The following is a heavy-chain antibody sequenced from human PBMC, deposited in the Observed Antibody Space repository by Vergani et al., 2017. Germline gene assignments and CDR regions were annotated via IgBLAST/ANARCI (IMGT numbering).Heavy chain of an antibody. D-gene: IGHD6-13*01. CDR2: IWSNGENK. CDR3: AKVAASGKAEPTCYFDY. J-gene: IGHJ4*02. CDR1: GFTFTDYG. Sequence: QAQLVESGGGVVKPGSSLRLSCEASGFTFTDYGMQWVRQAPGKGREWVAVIWSNGENKYYADSVRGRITFSRDNTTNTLYLQRNSLRAVDTAVYYCAKVAASGKAEPTCYFDYWGQGTLVTVSS. V-gene: IGHV3-33*06.